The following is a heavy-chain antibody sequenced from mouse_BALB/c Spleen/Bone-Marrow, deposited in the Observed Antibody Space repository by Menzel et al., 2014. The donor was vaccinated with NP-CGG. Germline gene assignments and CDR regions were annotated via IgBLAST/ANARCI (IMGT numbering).Heavy chain of an antibody. V-gene: IGHV1-87*01. CDR2: IYPGDGDT. Sequence: QVQLKHSGAELARPGASVKLSCKASGYTFTSYWMQWVKQRPGRGLEWIGAIYPGDGDTRFTQKFKGKATLTADKSSSTAYMQLSSLASEDSAVYYCARAKRYGEMDYWGQGTSVTVSS. CDR1: GYTFTSYW. CDR3: ARAKRYGEMDY. D-gene: IGHD2-14*01. J-gene: IGHJ4*01.